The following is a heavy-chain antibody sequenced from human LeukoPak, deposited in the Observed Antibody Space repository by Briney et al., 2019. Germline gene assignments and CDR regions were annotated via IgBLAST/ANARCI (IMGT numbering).Heavy chain of an antibody. CDR1: GGSISSYY. Sequence: SETLSLTCTVSGGSISSYYWSWIRQPAGKGLEWIGRIYSSGSTNYNPSLKSRVTMSLDTSKNQFSLRLSSVTAADTAVHYCARGDWAHFDSWGQGTLVTVSS. CDR3: ARGDWAHFDS. J-gene: IGHJ4*02. CDR2: IYSSGST. D-gene: IGHD3/OR15-3a*01. V-gene: IGHV4-4*07.